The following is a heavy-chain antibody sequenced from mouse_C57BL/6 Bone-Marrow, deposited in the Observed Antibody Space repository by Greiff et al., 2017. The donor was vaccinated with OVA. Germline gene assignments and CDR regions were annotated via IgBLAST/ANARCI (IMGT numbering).Heavy chain of an antibody. Sequence: EVMLVESGGGLVQPGGSMKLSCVASGFTFSNYWMNWVRQSPEKGLEWVAQIRLKSDNYATHYAESVKGRFTISRDDSKSSVYLQMNNLRAEDTGIYYCTPTTVVATDARDYWGQGTSVTVAS. D-gene: IGHD1-1*01. CDR2: IRLKSDNYAT. V-gene: IGHV6-3*01. J-gene: IGHJ4*01. CDR3: TPTTVVATDARDY. CDR1: GFTFSNYW.